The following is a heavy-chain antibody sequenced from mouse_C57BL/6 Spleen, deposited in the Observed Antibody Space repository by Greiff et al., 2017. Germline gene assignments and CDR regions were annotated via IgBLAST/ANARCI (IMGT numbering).Heavy chain of an antibody. CDR3: ARGKRGPYDGYLYYFDY. Sequence: QVQLQQSGAELVRPGASVKLSCKASGYTFTDYYINWVKQRPGQGLEWIARIYPGSGNTYYNEKFKGKATLTAEKSSSTAYMQLSSLTSEDSAVYFCARGKRGPYDGYLYYFDYWGQGTTLTVSS. CDR2: IYPGSGNT. J-gene: IGHJ2*01. CDR1: GYTFTDYY. V-gene: IGHV1-76*01. D-gene: IGHD2-3*01.